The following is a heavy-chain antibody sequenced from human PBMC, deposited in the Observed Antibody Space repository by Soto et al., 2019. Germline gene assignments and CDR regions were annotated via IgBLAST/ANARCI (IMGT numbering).Heavy chain of an antibody. D-gene: IGHD6-6*01. Sequence: PSETLSLTCAVYGGSFSGYYWSWIRQPPGKGLEWIGEINHSGSTNYNPSLKSRVTISVDTSKNQFSLKLSSVTAADTAVYYCARGLSAARPPYYYYYYGMDAWGQGTTVTVSS. CDR2: INHSGST. J-gene: IGHJ6*02. V-gene: IGHV4-34*01. CDR3: ARGLSAARPPYYYYYYGMDA. CDR1: GGSFSGYY.